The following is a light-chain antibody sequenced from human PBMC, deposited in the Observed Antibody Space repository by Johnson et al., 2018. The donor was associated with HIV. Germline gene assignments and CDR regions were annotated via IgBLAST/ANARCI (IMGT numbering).Light chain of an antibody. Sequence: QPVLTQPPSVSAAPGQKVTISCSGSRSNIGNNYVSWYQQLPGTAPKLLIYDNNKRPSGIPDRFSGSKSGTSATLGITGLQTGDEADYYCGTWDSSLSAVYVFGTGTKVTVL. CDR1: RSNIGNNY. CDR3: GTWDSSLSAVYV. V-gene: IGLV1-51*01. CDR2: DNN. J-gene: IGLJ1*01.